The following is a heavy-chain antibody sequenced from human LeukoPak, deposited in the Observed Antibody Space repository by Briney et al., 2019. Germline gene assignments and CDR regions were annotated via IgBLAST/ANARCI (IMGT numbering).Heavy chain of an antibody. Sequence: PSETLSLTCAVYGGSFSGYYWSWIRQPPGKGLEWIGYIYYSGSTNYNPSLKSRVTISVDTSKNQFSLKLSSVTAADTAVYYCARASAVVPAARNWFDPWGQGTLVTVSS. CDR1: GGSFSGYY. V-gene: IGHV4-59*01. D-gene: IGHD2-2*01. CDR2: IYYSGST. J-gene: IGHJ5*02. CDR3: ARASAVVPAARNWFDP.